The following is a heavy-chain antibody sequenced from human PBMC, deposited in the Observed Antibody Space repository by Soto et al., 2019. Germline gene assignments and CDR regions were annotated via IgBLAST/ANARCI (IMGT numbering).Heavy chain of an antibody. CDR3: ARGGTAIDY. D-gene: IGHD2-21*02. V-gene: IGHV1-18*01. CDR2: ISAYNGNT. CDR1: GYTFTNFG. J-gene: IGHJ4*02. Sequence: QVQLVQSGAEAKKPGASVKVSCKASGYTFTNFGISWVRQAPGQGLEWMGWISAYNGNTNYAQKFQGRVTMTTDTSTSKAYMAVRSLRVADTAVYYCARGGTAIDYWGQGTLVTVSS.